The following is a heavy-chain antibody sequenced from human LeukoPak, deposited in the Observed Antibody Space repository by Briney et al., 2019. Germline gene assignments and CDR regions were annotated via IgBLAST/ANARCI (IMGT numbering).Heavy chain of an antibody. CDR1: GYTFTSYA. CDR3: AREVARDGYNYLDY. D-gene: IGHD5-24*01. V-gene: IGHV1-3*02. J-gene: IGHJ4*02. CDR2: SNAGNGNT. Sequence: GASVKVSCKASGYTFTSYAMHWVRQAPGQRLEWMGWSNAGNGNTKYSQEFQGRVTITRDTSASTAYMELSSLRSEDMAVYYCAREVARDGYNYLDYWGQGTLVTVSS.